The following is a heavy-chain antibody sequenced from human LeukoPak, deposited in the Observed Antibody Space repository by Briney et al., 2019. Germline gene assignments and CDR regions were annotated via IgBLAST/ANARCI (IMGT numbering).Heavy chain of an antibody. V-gene: IGHV4-39*07. Sequence: SETLSLTCTVSGGSISSSSYYWGWIRQPPGKGLEWIGSIYYTGSTNYNPSLKSRVTISEDTSKNQFSLKLSSVTAADTAVYYCVRGGDDYVWGSYRFWGQGTLVTVSS. CDR1: GGSISSSSYY. D-gene: IGHD3-16*02. CDR3: VRGGDDYVWGSYRF. CDR2: IYYTGST. J-gene: IGHJ4*02.